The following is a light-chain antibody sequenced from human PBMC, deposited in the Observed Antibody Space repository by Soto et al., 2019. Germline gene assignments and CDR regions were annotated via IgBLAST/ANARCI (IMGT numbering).Light chain of an antibody. Sequence: SVLTQPASVSGSPGQSITVSCTGTSSDVGGYNSVSWYQQHPGKPPKLIIYEVSNRPSGVSDRFSGSKSGNTASLTISGLPAEDEADYYCSSYTSTSSYVFATGTKVTVL. CDR1: SSDVGGYNS. CDR3: SSYTSTSSYV. V-gene: IGLV2-14*03. CDR2: EVS. J-gene: IGLJ1*01.